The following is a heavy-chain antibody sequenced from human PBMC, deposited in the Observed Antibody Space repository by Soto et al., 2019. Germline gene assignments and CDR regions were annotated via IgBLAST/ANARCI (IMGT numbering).Heavy chain of an antibody. V-gene: IGHV3-23*01. Sequence: EVQLLESGGGLVQPGGSLRLSCAASGFTFSTYAMSWVRQAPGKGLEWVSAISGSGGSTYYADSVKGRFTISRDNSKNTLYLQMNSLRAEDTAVYYCAKAPRLSIAVAGVFAYWGQGTLVTVSS. CDR2: ISGSGGST. D-gene: IGHD6-19*01. J-gene: IGHJ4*02. CDR3: AKAPRLSIAVAGVFAY. CDR1: GFTFSTYA.